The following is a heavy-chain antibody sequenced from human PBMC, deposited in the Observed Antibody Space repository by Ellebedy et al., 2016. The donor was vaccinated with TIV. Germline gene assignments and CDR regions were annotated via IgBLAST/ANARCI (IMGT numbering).Heavy chain of an antibody. CDR3: ARVGDVGDIMTGQGAIDY. V-gene: IGHV1-2*02. CDR1: GYTFTAYF. Sequence: AASVKVSCKASGYTFTAYFIHWVRQAPGQGLEWMGWSNPNTGVTNYAPKFQGRVTMTRDTSISTAYMELSRLRSDDTAVYYCARVGDVGDIMTGQGAIDYWGQGTLVTVSP. CDR2: SNPNTGVT. J-gene: IGHJ4*02. D-gene: IGHD3-9*01.